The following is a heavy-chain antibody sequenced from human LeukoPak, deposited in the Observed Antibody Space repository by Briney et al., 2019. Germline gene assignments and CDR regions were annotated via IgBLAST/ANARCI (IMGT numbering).Heavy chain of an antibody. J-gene: IGHJ3*01. CDR2: IYYSGST. V-gene: IGHV4-59*08. Sequence: PSETLSLTCTVSGGSISSYYWSWIRQPPGKGLEWIGYIYYSGSTNYNPSLKSRVTISLDTSKNQFSLKLSSVTAADTAVYYCARRWVYDKRAFDAWGQGTMVTVSS. D-gene: IGHD3-16*01. CDR1: GGSISSYY. CDR3: ARRWVYDKRAFDA.